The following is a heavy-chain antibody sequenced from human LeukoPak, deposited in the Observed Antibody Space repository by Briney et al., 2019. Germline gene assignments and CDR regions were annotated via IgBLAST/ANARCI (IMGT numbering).Heavy chain of an antibody. CDR3: AKEGRELLWFGEPSGGMDV. V-gene: IGHV3-23*01. Sequence: PGGSLRLSCAASGVTFSSYAMSWVRQAPGKGLEWVSAISGSGGSTYYADFVKGRFTISRDNSKNTLYLQMNSLRAEDTAVYYCAKEGRELLWFGEPSGGMDVWGQGTTVTVSS. D-gene: IGHD3-10*01. J-gene: IGHJ6*02. CDR1: GVTFSSYA. CDR2: ISGSGGST.